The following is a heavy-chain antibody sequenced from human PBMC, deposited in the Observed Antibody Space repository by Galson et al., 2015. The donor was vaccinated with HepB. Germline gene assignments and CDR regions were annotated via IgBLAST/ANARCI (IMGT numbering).Heavy chain of an antibody. J-gene: IGHJ4*02. Sequence: SLRLACAASGFRFYSYSMNWVLQTPGKGLEWVSYISSSSSIINYADSVKGRLTISRDNAKNSLYLQMNSLRAEDTAVYYCARASDLDYWGQGTLVTVSS. V-gene: IGHV3-48*01. D-gene: IGHD2-2*01. CDR1: GFRFYSYS. CDR3: ARASDLDY. CDR2: ISSSSSII.